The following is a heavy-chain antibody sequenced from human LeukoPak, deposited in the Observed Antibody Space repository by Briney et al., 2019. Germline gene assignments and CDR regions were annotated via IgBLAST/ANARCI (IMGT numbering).Heavy chain of an antibody. J-gene: IGHJ4*02. D-gene: IGHD4-4*01. CDR1: GGSISSSSYY. CDR3: ARGVEPPTYDYSNPTSNFDY. V-gene: IGHV4-39*07. CDR2: INHSGST. Sequence: SETPSLTCTVSGGSISSSSYYWGWIRQPPGKGLEWIGEINHSGSTNYNPSLKSRVTISVDTSKNQFSLKLSSVTAADTAVYYCARGVEPPTYDYSNPTSNFDYWGQGTLVTVSS.